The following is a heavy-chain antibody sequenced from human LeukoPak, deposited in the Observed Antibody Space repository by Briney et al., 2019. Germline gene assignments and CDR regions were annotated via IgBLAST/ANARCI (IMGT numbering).Heavy chain of an antibody. Sequence: RPGGSLRLSCAASGFTFDDYGMTGVRQAPGKGLEWVSGIGWNGGSTGYADSVKGRVTISRDNAKNSVYMQMNNLRVEDTALYYCARQIAAAGPDYWGQGTLVTVSS. CDR3: ARQIAAAGPDY. CDR1: GFTFDDYG. V-gene: IGHV3-20*04. D-gene: IGHD6-13*01. J-gene: IGHJ4*02. CDR2: IGWNGGST.